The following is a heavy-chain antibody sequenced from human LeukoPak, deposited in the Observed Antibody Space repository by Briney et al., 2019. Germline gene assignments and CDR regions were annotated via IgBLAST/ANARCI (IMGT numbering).Heavy chain of an antibody. V-gene: IGHV4-59*08. Sequence: SETLSLTCTVSGGSISSYYWIWIRQPPGKGLEWIGSIYHSGSTYYNPSLKSRVTISVDTSKNQFSLKLSSVTAADTAVYYCARVGGGNERGRYYYYGMDVWGQGTTVTVSS. CDR2: IYHSGST. CDR3: ARVGGGNERGRYYYYGMDV. J-gene: IGHJ6*02. D-gene: IGHD4-23*01. CDR1: GGSISSYY.